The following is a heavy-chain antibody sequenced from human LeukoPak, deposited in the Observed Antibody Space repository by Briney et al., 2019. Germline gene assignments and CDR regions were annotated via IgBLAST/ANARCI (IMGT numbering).Heavy chain of an antibody. J-gene: IGHJ3*02. D-gene: IGHD6-13*01. CDR3: VRSLGSSSWSVGGVFDI. CDR1: GFTFSRYD. Sequence: PGGSLRLSCAASGFTFSRYDMHWVLQVTGKGLEWVSGIGTAGDAYSPGSVKGRFTISRENAKNSLYLQMNNLRVGDTALYYCVRSLGSSSWSVGGVFDIWGQGTLVTVPS. V-gene: IGHV3-13*01. CDR2: IGTAGDA.